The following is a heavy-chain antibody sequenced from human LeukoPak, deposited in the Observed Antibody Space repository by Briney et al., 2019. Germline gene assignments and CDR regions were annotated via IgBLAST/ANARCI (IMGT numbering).Heavy chain of an antibody. V-gene: IGHV3-23*01. Sequence: RGGCLRLSSVASVYTLSSFIVSCVREAPGKGRECVSAISGSGGSTYYADSVKGRFTISRDNSKNTLYLQMNSLRAEDTAVYYCAKGPITMIVVVIPYYFDYWGQGTLVTVSS. D-gene: IGHD3-22*01. CDR2: ISGSGGST. CDR1: VYTLSSFI. CDR3: AKGPITMIVVVIPYYFDY. J-gene: IGHJ4*02.